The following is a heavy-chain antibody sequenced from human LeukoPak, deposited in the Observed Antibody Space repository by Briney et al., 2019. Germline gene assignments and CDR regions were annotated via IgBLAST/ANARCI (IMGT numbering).Heavy chain of an antibody. CDR3: TRGGGGSFPHY. D-gene: IGHD2-21*01. J-gene: IGHJ4*02. Sequence: PGGSLRLSCAASGFTVSSNFLSWVRQPPGKGLEWVSDIYSGGSTYYADSVKGRFTISRDNSKNTLYLQMNRLRAEDTAVYYCTRGGGGSFPHYWGQGALVTVSS. CDR1: GFTVSSNF. CDR2: IYSGGST. V-gene: IGHV3-53*01.